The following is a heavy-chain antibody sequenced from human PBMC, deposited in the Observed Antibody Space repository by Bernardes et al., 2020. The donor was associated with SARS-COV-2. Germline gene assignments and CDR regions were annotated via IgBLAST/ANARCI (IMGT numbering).Heavy chain of an antibody. CDR3: ARLPWWLQPYFDY. D-gene: IGHD5-18*01. CDR2: VYYSVTT. J-gene: IGHJ4*02. Sequence: SETLSLTCSVSGDSISNHYWSWIRQSPGKGLEWIGYVYYSVTTKYNPSLKSRATISIDTSKNQFSLRLTSVAATDTAVYYCARLPWWLQPYFDYWGQGSTVTVSS. V-gene: IGHV4-59*11. CDR1: GDSISNHY.